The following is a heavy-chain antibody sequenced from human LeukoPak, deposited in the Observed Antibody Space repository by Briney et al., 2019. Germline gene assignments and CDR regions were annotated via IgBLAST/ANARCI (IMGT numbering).Heavy chain of an antibody. CDR1: GYTFTSYY. D-gene: IGHD2-2*01. Sequence: GASVKVSCKASGYTFTSYYMHWVRQAPGQGLEWMGIINPSGGSTSYAQKFQGRVTMTRDTSTSTVYMELSSLRSEDTAVYYCARDLIRSCSSTSCYEVGRWNNWFDPWGQGTLVTVSS. V-gene: IGHV1-46*03. CDR3: ARDLIRSCSSTSCYEVGRWNNWFDP. CDR2: INPSGGST. J-gene: IGHJ5*02.